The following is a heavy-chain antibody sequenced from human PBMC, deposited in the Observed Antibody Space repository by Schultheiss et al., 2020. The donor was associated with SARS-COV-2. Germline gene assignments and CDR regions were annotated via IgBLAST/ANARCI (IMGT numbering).Heavy chain of an antibody. J-gene: IGHJ6*02. CDR2: IDPDNGGT. V-gene: IGHV1-2*02. Sequence: ASVKVSCKASGYKFSDFYIHWVRQAPGQGLEWVGWIDPDNGGTKSPQKFQGRVTMTRDTSISTAYMELSRLRSDDTAVYYCARDPLYSSGWAPWYYYGMDVWGQGTTVTVSS. D-gene: IGHD6-19*01. CDR1: GYKFSDFY. CDR3: ARDPLYSSGWAPWYYYGMDV.